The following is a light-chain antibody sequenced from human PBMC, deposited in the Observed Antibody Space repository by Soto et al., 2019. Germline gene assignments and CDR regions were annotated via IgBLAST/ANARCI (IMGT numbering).Light chain of an antibody. Sequence: QSVLTQPPSVSGSPGQSVTISCTGTGSDIGTYNRVSWYQQPPGTAPKLMIYDVSYRPSGVPDRFSGSKSGNTASLTISGLQAEDEADYYCSSYTSSSPYVFGTGTKLTVL. J-gene: IGLJ1*01. CDR3: SSYTSSSPYV. CDR1: GSDIGTYNR. V-gene: IGLV2-18*02. CDR2: DVS.